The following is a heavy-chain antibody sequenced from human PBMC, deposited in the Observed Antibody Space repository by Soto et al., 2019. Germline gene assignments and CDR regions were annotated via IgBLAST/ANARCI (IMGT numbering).Heavy chain of an antibody. CDR2: ISYDGSNK. J-gene: IGHJ4*02. V-gene: IGHV3-30-3*01. D-gene: IGHD5-18*01. CDR3: ARDENPGYSFGY. CDR1: GFTFSSYA. Sequence: PGGFLRLSCAASGFTFSSYAMHWVRQAPGKGLEWVAVISYDGSNKYYADSVKGRFTISRDNSKNTLYLQMNSLRAEDTAVYYCARDENPGYSFGYWGQGTLVTVSS.